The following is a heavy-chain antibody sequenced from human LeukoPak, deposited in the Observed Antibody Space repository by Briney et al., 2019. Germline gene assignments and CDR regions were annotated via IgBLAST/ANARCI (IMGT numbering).Heavy chain of an antibody. J-gene: IGHJ3*02. V-gene: IGHV1-69*11. CDR3: ATGGAYRDAFDI. CDR2: IIPILSQS. D-gene: IGHD3-10*01. CDR1: GGSFSTYS. Sequence: ASVKVSCKASGGSFSTYSINWVRQAPGQGLEWMGRIIPILSQSDYAQKFQGTVSITADEFTETAYMEPSSLRSDDTAVYYCATGGAYRDAFDIWGQGTMVTVSS.